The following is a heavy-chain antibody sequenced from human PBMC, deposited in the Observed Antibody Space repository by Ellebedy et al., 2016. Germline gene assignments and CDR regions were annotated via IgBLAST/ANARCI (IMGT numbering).Heavy chain of an antibody. CDR2: ISAYNGNT. V-gene: IGHV1-18*01. D-gene: IGHD3-22*01. CDR1: GGTFSSYA. Sequence: ASVKVSCKASGGTFSSYAISWVRQAPGQGLEWMGWISAYNGNTNYAQKLQGRVTMTTDTSTSTAYMELRSLRSDDTAVYYCARYSSGYYTVDYWGQGTLVTVSS. J-gene: IGHJ4*02. CDR3: ARYSSGYYTVDY.